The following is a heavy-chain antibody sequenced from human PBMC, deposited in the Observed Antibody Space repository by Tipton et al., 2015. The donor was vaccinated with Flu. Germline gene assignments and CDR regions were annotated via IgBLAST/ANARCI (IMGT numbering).Heavy chain of an antibody. Sequence: GEALGSSYYWAWIRQPLGRGLEWIGNIHTSAGTYYNPSLKSRVAISLDTFKNQFSLKLTSVTAADTAVYYCATTTYFYGSGSHDYWGQGTLVTVSS. D-gene: IGHD3-10*01. J-gene: IGHJ4*02. CDR1: GEALGSSYY. CDR3: ATTTYFYGSGSHDY. CDR2: IHTSAGT. V-gene: IGHV4-38-2*01.